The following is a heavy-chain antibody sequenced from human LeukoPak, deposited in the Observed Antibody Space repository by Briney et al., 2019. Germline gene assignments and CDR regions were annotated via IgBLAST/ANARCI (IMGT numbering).Heavy chain of an antibody. Sequence: GASVKVSCKASGYIFTSYGISWVRQAPGQGLEWMGWINPNSGGTNYAQKFQGRVTMTRDTSISTAYMELSRLRSDDTAVYYCARCPPYGSGSFSPNWFDPWGQGTLVTVSS. CDR1: GYIFTSYG. V-gene: IGHV1-2*02. CDR2: INPNSGGT. D-gene: IGHD3-10*01. CDR3: ARCPPYGSGSFSPNWFDP. J-gene: IGHJ5*02.